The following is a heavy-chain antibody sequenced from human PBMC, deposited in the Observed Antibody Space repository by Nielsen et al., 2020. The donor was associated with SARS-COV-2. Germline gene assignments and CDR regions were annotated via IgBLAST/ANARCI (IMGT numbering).Heavy chain of an antibody. CDR3: AKVDDYYGMDV. Sequence: GGSLRLSCAASGFTFSSYGMHWVRQAPGKGLEWVAVISYDGSNKYYADSVKGQFTISRDNSKNTLYMQMNSLRAEDTAVYYCAKVDDYYGMDVWGQGTTVTVSS. CDR1: GFTFSSYG. V-gene: IGHV3-30*18. D-gene: IGHD3-9*01. J-gene: IGHJ6*02. CDR2: ISYDGSNK.